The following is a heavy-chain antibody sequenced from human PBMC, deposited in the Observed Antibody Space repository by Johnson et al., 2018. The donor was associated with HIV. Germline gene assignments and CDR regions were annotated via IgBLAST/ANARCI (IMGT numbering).Heavy chain of an antibody. V-gene: IGHV3-13*01. Sequence: VQLVESGGGVVQPGGSLRLSCAASGFTFSSYGMHWVRQAPGKGLEWVSAIGTAGDTSYPGSVKGRFTISRENAKNSLYLQMNSLRAGDTAVYYCARGSSYYYDSSGSDAFDGWGQGTLVTVSS. CDR2: IGTAGDT. J-gene: IGHJ3*01. D-gene: IGHD3-22*01. CDR3: ARGSSYYYDSSGSDAFDG. CDR1: GFTFSSYG.